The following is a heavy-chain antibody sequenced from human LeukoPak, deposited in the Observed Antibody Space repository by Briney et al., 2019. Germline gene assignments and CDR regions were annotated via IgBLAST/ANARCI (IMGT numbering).Heavy chain of an antibody. D-gene: IGHD3-10*01. J-gene: IGHJ4*02. Sequence: ASVKVSCKASGYTFTSYGISWVRQAPGQGLEWMGWISGYNDNTNYAQKFQGRVTMTRDMSTSTVYMELSSLRSEDTAVYYCARDRSMLVRGVIRFWGQGTLVTVSS. CDR3: ARDRSMLVRGVIRF. V-gene: IGHV1-18*01. CDR2: ISGYNDNT. CDR1: GYTFTSYG.